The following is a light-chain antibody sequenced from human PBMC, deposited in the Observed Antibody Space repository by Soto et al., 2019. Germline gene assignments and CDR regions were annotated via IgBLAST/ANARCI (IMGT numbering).Light chain of an antibody. J-gene: IGLJ1*01. CDR3: SSYAGATRV. V-gene: IGLV2-8*01. CDR2: EVT. Sequence: QSALTQPPSASGSPGQSVTISCTGTSSDVGANNYVSWYQQHPGKAPKLMIYEVTKRPSGVTDRFSGSKSGNTASLTVSGLQDEDEADYCCSSYAGATRVFGTGTKLTVL. CDR1: SSDVGANNY.